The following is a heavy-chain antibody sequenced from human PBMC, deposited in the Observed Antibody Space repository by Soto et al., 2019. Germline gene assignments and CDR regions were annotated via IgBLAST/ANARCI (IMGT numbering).Heavy chain of an antibody. V-gene: IGHV5-51*01. CDR1: GYNFAGYW. J-gene: IGHJ6*02. D-gene: IGHD5-12*01. Sequence: GESLKISCKTSGYNFAGYWIGWVRQMPGKGLEWLGVIFPGDSDTKYSPSFQGQVIISADKSIRTAYLQWSSLKASDTAIYYCARQSGMDVWGQGTTVTVSS. CDR2: IFPGDSDT. CDR3: ARQSGMDV.